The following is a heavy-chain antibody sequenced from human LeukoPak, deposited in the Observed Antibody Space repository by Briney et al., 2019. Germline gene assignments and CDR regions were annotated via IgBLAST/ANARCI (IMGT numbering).Heavy chain of an antibody. Sequence: PGGSLRLSCAASEFTFSAFWMSWVRQAPGKGLEWVANINQDGSRKHYVDSVKGRFTVSRDNAEKLLYLQTNSLRAEDTAIYYCARLWGDATIFDLWGQGTLVTVSS. J-gene: IGHJ4*02. V-gene: IGHV3-7*01. CDR1: EFTFSAFW. CDR3: ARLWGDATIFDL. D-gene: IGHD5-12*01. CDR2: INQDGSRK.